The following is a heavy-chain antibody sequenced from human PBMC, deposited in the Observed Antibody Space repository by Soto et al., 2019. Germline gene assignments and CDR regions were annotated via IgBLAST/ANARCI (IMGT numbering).Heavy chain of an antibody. Sequence: TSETLSLTCAVSEGSIISSSWWSWVRQPPGKGLEWMGEIYHSGSTNYNPSLKSRVTISVDKSKNQFSLKLSSVTAADTAVYYCARRSAMVRGYYFDYWGQGTLVIVSS. CDR2: IYHSGST. V-gene: IGHV4-4*02. D-gene: IGHD5-18*01. CDR3: ARRSAMVRGYYFDY. CDR1: EGSIISSSW. J-gene: IGHJ4*02.